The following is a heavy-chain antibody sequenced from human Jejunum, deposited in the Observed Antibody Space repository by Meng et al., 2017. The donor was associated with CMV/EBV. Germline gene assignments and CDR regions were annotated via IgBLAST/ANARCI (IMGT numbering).Heavy chain of an antibody. CDR2: ISGYNGNT. J-gene: IGHJ4*02. CDR3: ARSGINDYGFFDY. Sequence: SSNTFRSYGINWVRQAPGQGLEWMGWISGYNGNTNYAQRLQGRVTMTTDTSTSTAYMELRSLRSDDMAVYYCARSGINDYGFFDYWGQGTLVTVSS. CDR1: SNTFRSYG. V-gene: IGHV1-18*03. D-gene: IGHD5-12*01.